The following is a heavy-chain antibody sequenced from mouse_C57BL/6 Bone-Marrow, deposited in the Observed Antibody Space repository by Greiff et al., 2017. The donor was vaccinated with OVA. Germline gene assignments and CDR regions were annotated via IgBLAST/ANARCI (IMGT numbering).Heavy chain of an antibody. V-gene: IGHV1-64*01. Sequence: VQLQQPGAELVKPGASVKLSCKASGYTFTSYWMHWVKQRPGQGLEWIGMIHPNSGSTNYNEKFKSKATLTVDKSSSTAYMQISSLTSESSAVYYCARESNYLWYFDVWGTGTTVTVSS. D-gene: IGHD2-5*01. CDR2: IHPNSGST. CDR1: GYTFTSYW. CDR3: ARESNYLWYFDV. J-gene: IGHJ1*03.